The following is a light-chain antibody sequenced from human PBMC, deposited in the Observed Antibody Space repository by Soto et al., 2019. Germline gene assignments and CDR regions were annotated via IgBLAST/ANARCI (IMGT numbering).Light chain of an antibody. Sequence: DIQMTQSPSSLSASVGDRVTITCQASQDISNYLNWYQQKPGKAPKLLIYDASNLETGVPSRFSGSGSGTDFTLTISSLQPEDIATYYCQQYDNPPGTFGPGTKVDIK. CDR1: QDISNY. J-gene: IGKJ3*01. CDR3: QQYDNPPGT. V-gene: IGKV1-33*01. CDR2: DAS.